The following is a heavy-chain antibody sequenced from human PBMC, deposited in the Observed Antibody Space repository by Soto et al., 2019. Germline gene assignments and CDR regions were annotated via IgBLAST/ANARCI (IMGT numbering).Heavy chain of an antibody. CDR1: GVSLSTSGVH. CDR3: AHLGNTAVAGYYFDY. Sequence: PSLVNPPQTLTLPCTISGVSLSTSGVHVGWIRQPPGKALEWLALIYWDDDKRYNPSLKTRLTITKDTSQNQVALRMTNMDPVDIATYYCAHLGNTAVAGYYFDYWGERALVTVSS. J-gene: IGHJ4*02. CDR2: IYWDDDK. D-gene: IGHD6-19*01. V-gene: IGHV2-5*02.